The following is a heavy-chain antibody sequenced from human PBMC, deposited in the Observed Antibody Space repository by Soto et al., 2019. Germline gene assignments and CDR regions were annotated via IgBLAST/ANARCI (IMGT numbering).Heavy chain of an antibody. CDR3: ARVSSSGYDFDY. CDR2: ISSSSTTK. Sequence: GGSLRLSCAASGLTFSSYSMNWVRQAPGKGLEWVSSISSSSTTKYCADSVKGRFTISRDNAKNSLYLQMNSLRAEDTAVYYCARVSSSGYDFDYWGQGTMVTVSS. V-gene: IGHV3-48*01. J-gene: IGHJ4*02. CDR1: GLTFSSYS. D-gene: IGHD5-12*01.